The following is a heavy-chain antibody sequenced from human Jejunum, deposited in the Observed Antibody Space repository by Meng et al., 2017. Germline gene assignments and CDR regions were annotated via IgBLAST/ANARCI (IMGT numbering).Heavy chain of an antibody. V-gene: IGHV4-31*03. J-gene: IGHJ4*02. CDR2: IYYTGGT. CDR1: GCSLSIGGYY. CDR3: ARVALEAREEVGVSRGHFDY. Sequence: QLQSPESGQRLVKSSPTLSPPCTVCGCSLSIGGYYWGWIRQHPGKGMEWIGYIYYTGGTYYNPSLRSRSIISVDTSENQFSLELSSVTSADTAVYFCARVALEAREEVGVSRGHFDYWGQGSLVTV. D-gene: IGHD1-26*01.